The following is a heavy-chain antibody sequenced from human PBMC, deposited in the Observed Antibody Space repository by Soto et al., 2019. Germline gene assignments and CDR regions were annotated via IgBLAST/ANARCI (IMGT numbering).Heavy chain of an antibody. J-gene: IGHJ5*02. D-gene: IGHD1-26*01. V-gene: IGHV4-34*01. Sequence: PSETLSLTCAVYGGSFSGYYWSWIRQPPGKGLEWIGEINHSGSTNYNPSLKSRVTISVDTSKNQFSLKLSSVTAADTAVYYCARGSRWVANWFDPWGQGTLVT. CDR2: INHSGST. CDR3: ARGSRWVANWFDP. CDR1: GGSFSGYY.